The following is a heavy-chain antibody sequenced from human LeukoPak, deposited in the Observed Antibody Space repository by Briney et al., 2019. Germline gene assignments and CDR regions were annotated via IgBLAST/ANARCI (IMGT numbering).Heavy chain of an antibody. V-gene: IGHV1-2*02. Sequence: GASVKVSCKASGYTFTGYYMHWVRQAPGQGLEWMGWINPNSGGTNYAQKFQGRVTMTRDTSISTAYMELSRLRSDDTAVYYCARLGAGYDILTGTGNFDYWGQGTLVTVSS. CDR1: GYTFTGYY. CDR2: INPNSGGT. J-gene: IGHJ4*02. CDR3: ARLGAGYDILTGTGNFDY. D-gene: IGHD3-9*01.